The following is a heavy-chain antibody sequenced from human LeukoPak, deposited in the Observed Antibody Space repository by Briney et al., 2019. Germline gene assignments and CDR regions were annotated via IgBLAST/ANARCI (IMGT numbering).Heavy chain of an antibody. J-gene: IGHJ4*02. V-gene: IGHV3-11*01. D-gene: IGHD3-16*01. CDR1: GFTFSDYY. CDR3: ARIRGDYYLDY. Sequence: PGGSLRLSCAASGFTFSDYYMSWIRQAPGKGLEWVSYIGSSGITIYYADSVKGRFTISRDNARNSLYLQMNSLRAEDTAVYYCARIRGDYYLDYWGQGALVTVSS. CDR2: IGSSGITI.